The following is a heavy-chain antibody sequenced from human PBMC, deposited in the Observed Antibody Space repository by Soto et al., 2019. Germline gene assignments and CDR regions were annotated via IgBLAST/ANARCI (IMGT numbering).Heavy chain of an antibody. J-gene: IGHJ4*02. D-gene: IGHD5-12*01. CDR2: ISYDGSNK. CDR3: AKGGYSGYDADFDY. Sequence: QVQLVESGGGVVQPGRSLRLSCAASGFTFSSYGMHWVRQAPGKGLEWVAVISYDGSNKYYADSVKGRFTISRDNSKNTLYLQMNSLRAEDTAVYYCAKGGYSGYDADFDYWGQGTLVTVSS. CDR1: GFTFSSYG. V-gene: IGHV3-30*18.